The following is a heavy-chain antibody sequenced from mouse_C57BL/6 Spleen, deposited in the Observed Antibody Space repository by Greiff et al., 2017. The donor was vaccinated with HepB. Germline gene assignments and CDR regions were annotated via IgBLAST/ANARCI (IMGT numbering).Heavy chain of an antibody. CDR3: ARRSPDGYSWYFDV. CDR1: GFTFSDYY. CDR2: ISNGGGST. Sequence: EVHLVESGGGLVQPGGSLKLSCAASGFTFSDYYMYWVRQTPEKRLEWVAYISNGGGSTYYPDTVKGRFTISRDNAKNTLYLQMSRLKSEDTALYYCARRSPDGYSWYFDVWGTGTTVTVSS. J-gene: IGHJ1*03. V-gene: IGHV5-12*01. D-gene: IGHD2-3*01.